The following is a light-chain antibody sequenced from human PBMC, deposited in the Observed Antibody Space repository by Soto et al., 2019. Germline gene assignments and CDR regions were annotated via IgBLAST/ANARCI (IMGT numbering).Light chain of an antibody. CDR1: QGISSY. V-gene: IGKV1-8*01. CDR2: AAS. J-gene: IGKJ5*01. CDR3: QQYYSYPIT. Sequence: AIRMTQSPSSFSASTGDRVTITCRASQGISSYLAWYQQKPGKAPKLLIYAASTLQSGVPSRFSGSGSGTDFTLTISCLQSEDFATYYCQQYYSYPITFGQGHDWRL.